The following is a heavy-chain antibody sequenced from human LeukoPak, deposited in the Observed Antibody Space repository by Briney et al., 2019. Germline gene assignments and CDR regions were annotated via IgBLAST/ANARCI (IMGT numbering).Heavy chain of an antibody. J-gene: IGHJ4*02. CDR2: IWFDGSNK. CDR1: GFPFNTYG. CDR3: ARASGPFDY. D-gene: IGHD3-10*01. V-gene: IGHV3-33*01. Sequence: GGSLRLSCAASGFPFNTYGMHWVRQAPGKGLEWVTVIWFDGSNKYYADSVKGRFTVSRDNSKSTLYLQMNSLRVEDTALYYCARASGPFDYWGLGTPVTVSS.